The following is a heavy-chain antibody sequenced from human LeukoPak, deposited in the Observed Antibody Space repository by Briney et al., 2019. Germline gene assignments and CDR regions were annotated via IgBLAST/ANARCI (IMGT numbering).Heavy chain of an antibody. CDR3: AKEARGDYYYYYMDV. CDR1: GFTFDDYA. V-gene: IGHV3-43*02. Sequence: PGGSLRLSXAASGFTFDDYAMHWVRQAPGKGLEWVSLISGDGGSTYYADSVKGRFTISRDNGKNSLYLQMNSLRTEDTALYYCAKEARGDYYYYYMDVWGKGTTVTVSS. CDR2: ISGDGGST. J-gene: IGHJ6*03.